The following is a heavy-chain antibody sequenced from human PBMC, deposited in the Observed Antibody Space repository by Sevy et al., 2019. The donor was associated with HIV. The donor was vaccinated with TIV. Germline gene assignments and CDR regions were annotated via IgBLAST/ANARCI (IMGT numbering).Heavy chain of an antibody. CDR1: GFTFSSYA. CDR2: ISYDGSNK. V-gene: IGHV3-30-3*01. D-gene: IGHD6-13*01. Sequence: GGSLRLSCAASGFTFSSYAMHWVRQAPGKGLEWVAVISYDGSNKYYADSVKGRFTISRDNSKNTLYLQMNSLRAEDTAVYYCARAYSSSRTVHFDYWGQGTLVTVSS. CDR3: ARAYSSSRTVHFDY. J-gene: IGHJ4*02.